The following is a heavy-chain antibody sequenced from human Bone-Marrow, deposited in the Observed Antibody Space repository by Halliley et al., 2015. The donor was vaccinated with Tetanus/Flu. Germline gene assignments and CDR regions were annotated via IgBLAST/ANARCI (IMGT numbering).Heavy chain of an antibody. CDR3: ARTQYYDKGGLSLFFFDS. V-gene: IGHV4-31*03. D-gene: IGHD3-16*01. CDR1: GGSLNSGGYY. Sequence: TLSLTCTVSGGSLNSGGYYWSWIRQHPGKGLEWIGYMYYSGRTYYNPSLRSRVKISVDTQRQFSLEVNSVTAADTAVYYCARTQYYDKGGLSLFFFDSWGQGTLVTV. J-gene: IGHJ4*02. CDR2: MYYSGRT.